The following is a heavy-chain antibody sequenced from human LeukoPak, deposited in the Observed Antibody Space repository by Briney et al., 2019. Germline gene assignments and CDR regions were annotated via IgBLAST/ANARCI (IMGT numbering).Heavy chain of an antibody. CDR3: VKDASCKGYDYFDY. V-gene: IGHV3-64D*06. CDR1: GFTFSSYA. J-gene: IGHJ4*02. Sequence: PGGSLRLSCSASGFTFSSYAMNWVRQAPGKGLEYVSAISSNGGSTYYADSVKGRFTISRYNSKNTLYLQMSSLRAEDTAVYYCVKDASCKGYDYFDYWGQGTLFTVSS. CDR2: ISSNGGST. D-gene: IGHD5-12*01.